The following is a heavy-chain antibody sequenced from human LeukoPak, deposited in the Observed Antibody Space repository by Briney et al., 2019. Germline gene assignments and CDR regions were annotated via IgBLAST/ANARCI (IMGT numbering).Heavy chain of an antibody. CDR3: AIITMVRGVKLDY. CDR2: IYSGCST. V-gene: IGHV3-66*02. D-gene: IGHD3-10*01. Sequence: GGSLRLSCAASGFTVSSNYMSWVRQAPWKGLEGGSVIYSGCSTYYPDSVKGRFTISRDNSKNTLYLQMNSLRAEDTAVYYCAIITMVRGVKLDYWGQGTLVTVSS. J-gene: IGHJ4*02. CDR1: GFTVSSNY.